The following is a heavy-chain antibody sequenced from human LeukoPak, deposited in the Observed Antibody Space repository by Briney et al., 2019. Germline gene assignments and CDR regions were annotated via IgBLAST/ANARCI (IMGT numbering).Heavy chain of an antibody. D-gene: IGHD2-15*01. CDR1: GYTFTGYY. Sequence: ASVKVSCKASGYTFTGYYMHWVRQAPGQGLEWMGWINPNSGGTNYAQKFQGRVTMTRDTSISTAYRELSRLRSDDTAVYYCARDRCSGGSCYDWFDPWGQGTLVTVSA. V-gene: IGHV1-2*02. J-gene: IGHJ5*02. CDR3: ARDRCSGGSCYDWFDP. CDR2: INPNSGGT.